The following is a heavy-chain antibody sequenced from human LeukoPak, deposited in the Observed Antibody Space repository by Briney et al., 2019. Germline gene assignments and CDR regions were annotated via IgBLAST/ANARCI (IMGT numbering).Heavy chain of an antibody. Sequence: SETLSLTCTVSGVSISSHYWSWIRQPPGKGLEWIGYVYYSGRTNYYPSLKSRVTISVDTSKSQVSLKLSSVTAADMAVYYCARNYGGNFEMENWFDPWGQGTLVTVSS. CDR1: GVSISSHY. J-gene: IGHJ5*02. D-gene: IGHD2-21*01. CDR3: ARNYGGNFEMENWFDP. CDR2: VYYSGRT. V-gene: IGHV4-59*08.